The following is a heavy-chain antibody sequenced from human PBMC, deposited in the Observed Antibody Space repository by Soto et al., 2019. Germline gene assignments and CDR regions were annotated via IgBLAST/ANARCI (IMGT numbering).Heavy chain of an antibody. CDR3: ARVIWSGHLTSDL. CDR1: GFTFSSNS. D-gene: IGHD3-3*01. V-gene: IGHV3-48*02. CDR2: ISSSSSTI. J-gene: IGHJ5*02. Sequence: EVQVVESGGGLVQPGGSLRLSCAASGFTFSSNSMNWVRQAPGKGLXXXSYISSSSSTIYADSVKGRFTXSXDNAXXSLYLQMNSLRDEDTAVYYCARVIWSGHLTSDLWGQGTLVTVSS.